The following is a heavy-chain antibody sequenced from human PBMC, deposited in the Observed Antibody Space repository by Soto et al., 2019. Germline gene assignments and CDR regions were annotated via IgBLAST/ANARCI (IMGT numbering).Heavy chain of an antibody. CDR1: GDSISTFY. CDR2: VYYTGST. D-gene: IGHD3-22*01. CDR3: ARGRTVRNYAVDISDYFYFIDY. Sequence: SETLSLTCTVSGDSISTFYWGWMRQSPGKELEWIGYVYYTGSTNYNPSLKSRVTISVDRSKNQFSLKLTSANAADTAVYYCARGRTVRNYAVDISDYFYFIDYWGQGTQVTVSS. V-gene: IGHV4-59*01. J-gene: IGHJ4*02.